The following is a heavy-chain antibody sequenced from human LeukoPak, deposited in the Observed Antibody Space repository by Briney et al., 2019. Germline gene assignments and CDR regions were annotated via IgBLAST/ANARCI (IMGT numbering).Heavy chain of an antibody. Sequence: SETLSLTCTVSGYSISSGYYWGWIRQPPGKGLEWIGSIYHSGSTYYNPSLKSRVTISVDTSKNQFSLKLSSVTAADTAVYYCAREEIEMATIGNWFDPWGQGTLVTVSS. D-gene: IGHD5-24*01. V-gene: IGHV4-38-2*02. CDR3: AREEIEMATIGNWFDP. J-gene: IGHJ5*02. CDR2: IYHSGST. CDR1: GYSISSGYY.